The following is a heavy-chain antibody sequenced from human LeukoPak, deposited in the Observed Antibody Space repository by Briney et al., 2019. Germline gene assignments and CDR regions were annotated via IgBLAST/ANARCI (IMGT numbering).Heavy chain of an antibody. CDR1: GGSISSGGYY. D-gene: IGHD3-3*01. CDR2: IYHSGST. Sequence: SQTLSLTCTVSGGSISSGGYYWSWIRQPPGKGLEWIGYIYHSGSTYYNPSLKSRVTISVDRSKNQFSLKLSSVTAADTAVYYCARRQLRFYLKWFDPWGQGTLVTVSS. V-gene: IGHV4-30-2*01. J-gene: IGHJ5*02. CDR3: ARRQLRFYLKWFDP.